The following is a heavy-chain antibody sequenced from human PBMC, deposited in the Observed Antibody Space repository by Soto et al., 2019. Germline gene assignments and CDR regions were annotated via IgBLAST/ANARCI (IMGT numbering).Heavy chain of an antibody. CDR1: GFPFSSYA. D-gene: IGHD5-12*01. CDR2: ISGGGNDR. J-gene: IGHJ4*02. CDR3: ARILFMVAPDKEPFDY. Sequence: PGGSLRLSCAASGFPFSSYAMSWVRQTPEKGLEWVAGISGGGNDRYYADFVQGRFTFSRDNSRNILYLQMNSLRADDTAMYFCARILFMVAPDKEPFDYRGQGTLVTGSS. V-gene: IGHV3-23*01.